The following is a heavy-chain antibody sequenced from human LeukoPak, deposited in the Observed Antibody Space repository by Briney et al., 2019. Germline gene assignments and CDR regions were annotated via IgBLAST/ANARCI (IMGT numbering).Heavy chain of an antibody. CDR2: ISYDGSNK. Sequence: GGSLRLSCAASGFTFSSNGMHWVRQAPGKGLEWVAVISYDGSNKYYADSVKGRFTISRDNSKNTLYLQMNSLRAEDTAVYYCAKESSSGSHTHASLYDYWGQGTLVTVSS. CDR3: AKESSSGSHTHASLYDY. V-gene: IGHV3-30*18. CDR1: GFTFSSNG. D-gene: IGHD1-26*01. J-gene: IGHJ4*02.